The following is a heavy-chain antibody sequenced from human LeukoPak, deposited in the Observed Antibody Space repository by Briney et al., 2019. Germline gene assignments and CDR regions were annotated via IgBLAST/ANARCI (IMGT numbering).Heavy chain of an antibody. V-gene: IGHV4-38-2*02. J-gene: IGHJ6*03. Sequence: SETLSLTCTVSGYSISNGRYWGWIRQPPGKGLEWIGSISHTGSSYYNPSLKSRVTISVDTSKNQFSLKLSSVTAADTAVYYCARVRVVVAATSYYYYYYMDVWGKGTTVTVSS. CDR3: ARVRVVVAATSYYYYYYMDV. CDR1: GYSISNGRY. CDR2: ISHTGSS. D-gene: IGHD2-15*01.